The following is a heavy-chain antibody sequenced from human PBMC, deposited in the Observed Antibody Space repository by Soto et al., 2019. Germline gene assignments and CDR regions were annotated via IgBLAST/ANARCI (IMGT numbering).Heavy chain of an antibody. CDR2: IKSKTDGGTT. Sequence: GGSLRLSCAASGFTFSSAWMSWVRQAPGKGLEWVGRIKSKTDGGTTDYAAPVKGRFTISRDDSKNTLYLQMNSLKTEDTAVYYCTTAVAGTYYYYGMDVWGQGTTVTVSS. CDR1: GFTFSSAW. V-gene: IGHV3-15*01. CDR3: TTAVAGTYYYYGMDV. D-gene: IGHD6-19*01. J-gene: IGHJ6*02.